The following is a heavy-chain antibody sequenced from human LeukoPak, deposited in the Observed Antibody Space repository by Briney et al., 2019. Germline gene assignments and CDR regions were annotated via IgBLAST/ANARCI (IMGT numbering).Heavy chain of an antibody. J-gene: IGHJ4*02. Sequence: GGSLRLSCSVSGFTFSDYPMHWVRQTPGKGLEYVSAISKNGDDSYYADSVKGRFTISRDNSKNTLYLQMSSLRTEDAAVFYCVQVGSNYYLNWGQGTLVIVSS. D-gene: IGHD4-11*01. V-gene: IGHV3-64D*06. CDR2: ISKNGDDS. CDR1: GFTFSDYP. CDR3: VQVGSNYYLN.